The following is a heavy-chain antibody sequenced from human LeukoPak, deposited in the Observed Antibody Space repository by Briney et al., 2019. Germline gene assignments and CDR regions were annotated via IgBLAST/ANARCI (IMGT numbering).Heavy chain of an antibody. CDR2: IKQDGSEK. D-gene: IGHD3-3*02. Sequence: GGSLRLSCAASGFTFSSYAMSWVRQAPGKGLEWVANIKQDGSEKYYVDSVKGRFTISRDNAKNSLYLQMNSLRAEDTAVYYCARTHYYSDYWGQGTLVTVSS. CDR1: GFTFSSYA. J-gene: IGHJ4*02. CDR3: ARTHYYSDY. V-gene: IGHV3-7*01.